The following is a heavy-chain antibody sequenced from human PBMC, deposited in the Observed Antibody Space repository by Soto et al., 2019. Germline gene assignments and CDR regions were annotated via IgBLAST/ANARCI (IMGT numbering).Heavy chain of an antibody. Sequence: VGSLSLSCAASGFSFSNYYMAWVRQAPGTGLEWVATIKRDGSDKYYVDSVKGRFTVSRDNARNSLYLQMNSLRAEDTAVYYCAIDGFWSNTKFESWGQGTLVTVSS. CDR2: IKRDGSDK. V-gene: IGHV3-7*01. CDR3: AIDGFWSNTKFES. J-gene: IGHJ4*02. CDR1: GFSFSNYY. D-gene: IGHD2-2*01.